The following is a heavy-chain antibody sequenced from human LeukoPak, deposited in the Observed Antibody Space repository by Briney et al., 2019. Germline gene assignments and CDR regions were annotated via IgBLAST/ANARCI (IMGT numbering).Heavy chain of an antibody. D-gene: IGHD4-11*01. CDR2: IRYDGSKK. Sequence: GGSLRLSCAASGFTSSSYGMHWVRQAPGKGLEWVAFIRYDGSKKYYADSVKGRFTISRDNSKNTLYLQMNSLRAEDTAVYYCAKGFSTTESALDYWGQGTLVTVSS. CDR3: AKGFSTTESALDY. CDR1: GFTSSSYG. V-gene: IGHV3-30*02. J-gene: IGHJ4*02.